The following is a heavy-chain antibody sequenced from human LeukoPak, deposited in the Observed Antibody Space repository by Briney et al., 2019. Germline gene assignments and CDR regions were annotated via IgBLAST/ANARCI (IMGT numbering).Heavy chain of an antibody. CDR3: ATYRQVLFPFES. D-gene: IGHD2-8*02. Sequence: PSETLSLTCTVSSGSISTSNYYWGWVRQPPGKALEWIGNIFYSGSTYYSPSLKSRVTISLDTSRNQFSLKLNSVTAADTAIYYCATYRQVLFPFESWGQGTLVTVSS. V-gene: IGHV4-39*07. CDR1: SGSISTSNYY. J-gene: IGHJ4*02. CDR2: IFYSGST.